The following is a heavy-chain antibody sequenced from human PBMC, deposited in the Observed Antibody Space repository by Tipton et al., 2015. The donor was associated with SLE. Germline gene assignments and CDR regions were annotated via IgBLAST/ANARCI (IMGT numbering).Heavy chain of an antibody. CDR1: GFTFSSYW. CDR2: ISGDGGTT. D-gene: IGHD2-2*01. CDR3: ATDRWYQPFGYFAY. Sequence: SLRLSCAASGFTFSSYWMSWVRQAPGKGLEWVSSISGDGGTTYYADSVKGRFTISRNNSKSTLYLQMNSLRAEDTAIYYCATDRWYQPFGYFAYWGQGTLVTVSS. V-gene: IGHV3-23*01. J-gene: IGHJ4*02.